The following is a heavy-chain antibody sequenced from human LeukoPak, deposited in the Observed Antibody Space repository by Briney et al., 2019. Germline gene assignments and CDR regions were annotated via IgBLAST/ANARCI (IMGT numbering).Heavy chain of an antibody. CDR2: ISSSRSYI. D-gene: IGHD1-20*01. Sequence: GGSLRLSCAASGFTFSSYSMNWVRQAPGKGLEWVSSISSSRSYIYYADSVKGRFTISRDNAKNSLYLQMNSLRAEDTAVYYCARDLTGTFSREYFDYWGQGTLVTVSS. J-gene: IGHJ4*02. CDR1: GFTFSSYS. V-gene: IGHV3-21*01. CDR3: ARDLTGTFSREYFDY.